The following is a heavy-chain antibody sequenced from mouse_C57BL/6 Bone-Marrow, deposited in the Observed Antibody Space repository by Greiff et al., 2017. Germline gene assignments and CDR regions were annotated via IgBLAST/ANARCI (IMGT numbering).Heavy chain of an antibody. CDR3: ARSTVVATNFDY. J-gene: IGHJ2*01. D-gene: IGHD1-1*01. Sequence: VQLQQSGAELARPGASVKLSCKASGYTFTSYGLSWVKQRTGQGLEWIGEIYPRSGNTYYNEKFKGKATLTADKSSSTAYMELRSLTSEDSAVYFCARSTVVATNFDYWGQGTTLTVSS. CDR2: IYPRSGNT. V-gene: IGHV1-81*01. CDR1: GYTFTSYG.